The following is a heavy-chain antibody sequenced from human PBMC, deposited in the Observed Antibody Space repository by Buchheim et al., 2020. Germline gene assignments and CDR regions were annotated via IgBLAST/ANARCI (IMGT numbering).Heavy chain of an antibody. CDR3: ARNNWNQYYFDY. CDR2: ISSGGSTI. CDR1: GFTFSSYE. V-gene: IGHV3-48*03. Sequence: EVQLVESGGGLVQPGGSLRLSCAASGFTFSSYEMNWVRQAPGKGLEWVSYISSGGSTIYYADSVKGRITISRDNAKNSLYLQMRSLRAEDTAVYFCARNNWNQYYFDYWGQGTL. D-gene: IGHD1-20*01. J-gene: IGHJ4*02.